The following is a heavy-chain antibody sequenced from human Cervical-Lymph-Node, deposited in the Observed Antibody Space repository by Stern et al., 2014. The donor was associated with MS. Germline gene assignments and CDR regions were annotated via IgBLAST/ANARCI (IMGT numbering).Heavy chain of an antibody. CDR3: ARQRYFDY. Sequence: EVQLVESGPEVKRPGESLKISCQASGYTFTSYWIGGVRQMPGKGLEWIAIIFPGGSDIRYSPSFKGQVTISADKSSSTAYLQWNNLKASDTAIYYCARQRYFDYWGQGTLVTVSS. CDR2: IFPGGSDI. J-gene: IGHJ4*02. CDR1: GYTFTSYW. V-gene: IGHV5-51*01.